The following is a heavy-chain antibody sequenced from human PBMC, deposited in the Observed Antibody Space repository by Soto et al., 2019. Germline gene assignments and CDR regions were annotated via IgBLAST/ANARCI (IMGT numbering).Heavy chain of an antibody. Sequence: PSETLSLTCDVHGDSLSGYAWSWIRQPPGKGLEWIGEITFRGVTNYHPPLKSRLSMSVDTSKNRISLNVSSVTAADTALYFCARKLEASIRHVEWFSYKWFDPWGPGTLVTVSS. D-gene: IGHD3-9*01. CDR1: GDSLSGYA. V-gene: IGHV4-34*01. CDR3: ARKLEASIRHVEWFSYKWFDP. J-gene: IGHJ5*02. CDR2: ITFRGVT.